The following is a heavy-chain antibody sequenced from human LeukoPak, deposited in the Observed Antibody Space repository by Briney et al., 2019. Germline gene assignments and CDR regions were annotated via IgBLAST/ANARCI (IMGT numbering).Heavy chain of an antibody. Sequence: SVKVSCKASGYTFTSYDISWVRQAPGQGLEWMGGIIPIFGTANYAQKFQGRVTITADESTSTAYMELSSLRSEDTAVYYCARPLETTVTTGYYYYYMDVWGKGTTVTVSS. CDR2: IIPIFGTA. D-gene: IGHD4-11*01. J-gene: IGHJ6*03. CDR3: ARPLETTVTTGYYYYYMDV. V-gene: IGHV1-69*13. CDR1: GYTFTSYD.